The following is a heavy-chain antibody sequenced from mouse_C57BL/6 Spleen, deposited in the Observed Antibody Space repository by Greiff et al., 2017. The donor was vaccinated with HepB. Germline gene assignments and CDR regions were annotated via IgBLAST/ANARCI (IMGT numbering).Heavy chain of an antibody. CDR3: ARQGWLPYYFDY. J-gene: IGHJ2*01. Sequence: EVQLQQSGGDLVKPGGSLKLSCAASGFTFSSYGMSWVRQTPDKRLEWVATISSGGSYTYYPDSVKGRFTISRDNAKNTLYLQMSSLKSEDTAMYYCARQGWLPYYFDYWGQGTTLTVSS. CDR2: ISSGGSYT. V-gene: IGHV5-6*01. D-gene: IGHD2-2*01. CDR1: GFTFSSYG.